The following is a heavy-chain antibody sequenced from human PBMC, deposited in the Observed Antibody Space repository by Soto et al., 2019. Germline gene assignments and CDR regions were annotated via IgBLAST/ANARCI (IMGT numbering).Heavy chain of an antibody. J-gene: IGHJ3*02. D-gene: IGHD3-22*01. Sequence: ASVKVSCKASGYTFTSYDINWVRQATGQGLEWMGWMNPNSGNTGYAQKFQGRVTMTRNTSISTAYMELSSLRSEDTAVYYCATNYYDSSGYPMYAFDIWGQGTMVTV. CDR2: MNPNSGNT. CDR3: ATNYYDSSGYPMYAFDI. CDR1: GYTFTSYD. V-gene: IGHV1-8*01.